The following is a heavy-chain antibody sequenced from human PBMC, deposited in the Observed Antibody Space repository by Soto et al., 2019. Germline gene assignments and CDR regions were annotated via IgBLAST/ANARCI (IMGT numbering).Heavy chain of an antibody. Sequence: EVQLLESGGGLVQPGGSLRLSCAASGFTFSSYAMSWVRQAPGKGLEWVSAISGSGGSTYYEDSVKGRFTISRDNSKNTLYLQMNSLRAEDTAVYYCAKDVQQWLAIPDYWGQGTLVTVSS. CDR3: AKDVQQWLAIPDY. J-gene: IGHJ4*02. CDR2: ISGSGGST. D-gene: IGHD6-19*01. V-gene: IGHV3-23*01. CDR1: GFTFSSYA.